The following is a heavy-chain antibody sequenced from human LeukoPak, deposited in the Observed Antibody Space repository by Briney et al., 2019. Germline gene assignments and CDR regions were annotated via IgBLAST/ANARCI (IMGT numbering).Heavy chain of an antibody. CDR1: GFTVSNNY. V-gene: IGHV3-53*01. CDR2: IYADGST. D-gene: IGHD2-21*02. Sequence: GGSLRLSCAASGFTVSNNYMSWVRQAPGKGLEWVSVIYADGSTYYAKSVKGRFTISRDNPKNTLDLQMNSLRDEDTAVYYCARGGGAFCGSDCHRNFDYWGQGSLVTVPS. CDR3: ARGGGAFCGSDCHRNFDY. J-gene: IGHJ4*02.